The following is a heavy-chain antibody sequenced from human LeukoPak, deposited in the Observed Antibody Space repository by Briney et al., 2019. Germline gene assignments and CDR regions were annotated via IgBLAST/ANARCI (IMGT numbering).Heavy chain of an antibody. CDR1: GFTFSSYA. Sequence: GGSLRLSCAASGFTFSSYAMTWVRQAPGKGLEWVSAISGSGGSTYYADSVKGRFTISRDNSKDTLYLQMSSLRAEDTAVYYCAKDLGYGDYGGLDYWGQRTLVTVSS. CDR3: AKDLGYGDYGGLDY. J-gene: IGHJ4*02. V-gene: IGHV3-23*01. D-gene: IGHD4-17*01. CDR2: ISGSGGST.